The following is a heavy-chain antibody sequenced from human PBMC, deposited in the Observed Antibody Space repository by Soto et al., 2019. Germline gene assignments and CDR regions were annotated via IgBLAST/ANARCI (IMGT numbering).Heavy chain of an antibody. Sequence: QVQLVQSGAEVKKPGASVKVSCKASGYTFTSYGISWVRQAPGQGLEWMGWISAYNGNTNYAQKLQGRVTMTTDTSTSTAYMELRSLRSDDTAVYYCARDPQLGYPLLPPGYFDYWGQGTLVTVSS. J-gene: IGHJ4*02. CDR3: ARDPQLGYPLLPPGYFDY. D-gene: IGHD2-2*01. V-gene: IGHV1-18*01. CDR1: GYTFTSYG. CDR2: ISAYNGNT.